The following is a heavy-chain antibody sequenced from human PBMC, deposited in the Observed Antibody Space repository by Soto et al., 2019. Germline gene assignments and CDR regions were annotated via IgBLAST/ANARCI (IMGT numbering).Heavy chain of an antibody. D-gene: IGHD4-17*01. CDR2: ISYDGSNK. Sequence: GGSPRLSCAASGFTFSSYAMHCGLQAPGKGLEWVAVISYDGSNKYYADSVKGRFTISRDNSKNTLYLQMNSLRAEDTAVYYCARGRNDYGDYYDGMDVWGQGTTVTVSS. CDR1: GFTFSSYA. J-gene: IGHJ6*02. CDR3: ARGRNDYGDYYDGMDV. V-gene: IGHV3-30-3*01.